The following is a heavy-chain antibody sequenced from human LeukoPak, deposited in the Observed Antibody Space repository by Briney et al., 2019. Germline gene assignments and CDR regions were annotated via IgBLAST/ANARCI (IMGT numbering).Heavy chain of an antibody. V-gene: IGHV1-2*02. J-gene: IGHJ4*02. CDR2: IKPNSGVT. CDR3: ARXXXXXXXXXXXXXY. CDR1: GYTFATYF. Sequence: ASVKVSCKTSGYTFATYFMHWVRQAPGQGLEWMGYIKPNSGVTNYAQKFRGRVTMTWDTSISTAYIELSGLTSDDTAIYYCARXXXXXXXXXXXXXYWGQGTLVTVSS.